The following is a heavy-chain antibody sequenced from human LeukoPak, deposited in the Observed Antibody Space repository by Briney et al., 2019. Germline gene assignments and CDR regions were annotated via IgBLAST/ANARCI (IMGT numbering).Heavy chain of an antibody. D-gene: IGHD6-13*01. CDR3: AKVAAAGYYYYGMDV. Sequence: GRSLRLFCAASGFTFDDYAMHWVRPAPGKGLEWVSGISWNSGSRGYADSVKGRFTISRDNAKNSLYLQMNSLRAEDTALYYCAKVAAAGYYYYGMDVWGQGTTVTVSS. V-gene: IGHV3-9*01. CDR2: ISWNSGSR. CDR1: GFTFDDYA. J-gene: IGHJ6*02.